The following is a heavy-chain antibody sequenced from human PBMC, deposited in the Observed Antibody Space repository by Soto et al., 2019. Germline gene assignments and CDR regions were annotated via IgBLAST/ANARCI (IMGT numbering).Heavy chain of an antibody. CDR1: GATFNFYA. J-gene: IGHJ4*01. CDR3: ARHPGQWLYYFDY. V-gene: IGHV1-69*01. Sequence: QVQLVQSGAAVKKPGSSVRVSCKSSGATFNFYAISWVRQAPGEGLEWMGGVVPHSGTATYARKFQGRRTVTADESSSTAYMDLSSLTSEDTAIYYCARHPGQWLYYFDYWGQGALVTASS. D-gene: IGHD6-19*01. CDR2: VVPHSGTA.